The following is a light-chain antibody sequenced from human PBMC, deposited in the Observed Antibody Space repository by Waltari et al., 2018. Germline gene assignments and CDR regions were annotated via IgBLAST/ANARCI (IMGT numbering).Light chain of an antibody. CDR3: QQYNNWPPKWT. CDR2: GAS. Sequence: EIVMTQSPATLSVSPGERATLPCRASQSVSNNLAWYQQEPGQSPRLLIYGASTRATGIPARFSGSGSGTEFTLTISSLQSEDFAVYYCQQYNNWPPKWTFGQGTKVEIK. V-gene: IGKV3-15*01. CDR1: QSVSNN. J-gene: IGKJ1*01.